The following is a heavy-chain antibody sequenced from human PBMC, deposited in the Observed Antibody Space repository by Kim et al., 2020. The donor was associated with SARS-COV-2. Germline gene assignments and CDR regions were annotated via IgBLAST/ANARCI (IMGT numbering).Heavy chain of an antibody. CDR3: ARDDGRDYCDSSGYFPD. CDR2: INAGNGNT. J-gene: IGHJ4*02. CDR1: GYTFTSYA. D-gene: IGHD3-22*01. V-gene: IGHV1-3*01. Sequence: ASVKVSCKASGYTFTSYAMHWVRQAPGQRLEWMGWINAGNGNTKYSQKFQGRVTITRDTSASTAYMELSSLRSEDTAVYYCARDDGRDYCDSSGYFPDWGQGTLVTVSS.